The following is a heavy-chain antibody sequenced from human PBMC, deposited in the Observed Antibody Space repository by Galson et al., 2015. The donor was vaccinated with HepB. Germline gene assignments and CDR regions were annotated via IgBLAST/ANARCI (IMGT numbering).Heavy chain of an antibody. CDR1: GFSLSTSGMC. D-gene: IGHD3-22*01. V-gene: IGHV2-70*11. CDR2: IDWDDDK. CDR3: ARIRSFYDSSGYYADY. Sequence: PALVKPTQTLTLTCTFSGFSLSTSGMCVSWIRQPPGKALEWLARIDWDDDKYYSTSLKTRLTISKDTSKNQVVLTMTNMDPVDTATYYCARIRSFYDSSGYYADYWGQGTLVTVSS. J-gene: IGHJ4*02.